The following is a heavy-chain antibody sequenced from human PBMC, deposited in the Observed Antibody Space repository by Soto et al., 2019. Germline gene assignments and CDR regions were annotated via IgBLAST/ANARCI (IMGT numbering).Heavy chain of an antibody. CDR2: VNGYGPTT. CDR1: GFIFDNYW. CDR3: VRGARGFYYMDV. D-gene: IGHD5-12*01. J-gene: IGHJ6*03. V-gene: IGHV3-74*01. Sequence: EVQLVESGGGLVQHGGSLRLSCAASGFIFDNYWIHWVRQAPGKGLVWLSRVNGYGPTTHYADSVKGRFTISRDNAKNTVSLQLNSLGADYTAVYYCVRGARGFYYMDVWGNGTTVTVSS.